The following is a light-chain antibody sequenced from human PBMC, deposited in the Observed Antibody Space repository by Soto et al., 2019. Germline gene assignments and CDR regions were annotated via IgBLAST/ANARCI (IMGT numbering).Light chain of an antibody. CDR3: PSYTSRITWV. CDR1: NSDVGGYNY. J-gene: IGLJ3*02. V-gene: IGLV2-14*03. CDR2: DVS. Sequence: QSVLTQPASVSGSPGQSISISCTGTNSDVGGYNYVSWYQQHPGKAPKLMIYDVSNRPSGVSNRFSGSKSGNTASLTISGLQAEDDADYYCPSYTSRITWVFGGGTKLTVL.